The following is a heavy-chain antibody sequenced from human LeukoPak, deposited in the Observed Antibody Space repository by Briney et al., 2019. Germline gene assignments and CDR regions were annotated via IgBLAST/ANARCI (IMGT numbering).Heavy chain of an antibody. Sequence: SETLSLTFPVYGGSFSGYYWSWIRQPPGKGLEWIGQINHSGNTNYSPSLKSRVTISVDTSKKQFSLKLSSVTAADTAVYYCARLSGHDSDYYYGIDVWGQGTTVTVSS. D-gene: IGHD5-12*01. J-gene: IGHJ6*02. CDR2: INHSGNT. CDR3: ARLSGHDSDYYYGIDV. V-gene: IGHV4-34*01. CDR1: GGSFSGYY.